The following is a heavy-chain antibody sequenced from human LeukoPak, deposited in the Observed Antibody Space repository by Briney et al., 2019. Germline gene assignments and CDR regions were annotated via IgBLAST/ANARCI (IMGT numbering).Heavy chain of an antibody. Sequence: KSSETLSLTCTVSGGSISSYYWSWIRQAPGKGLEWVSYISTSVSTISHADSVRGRFTISRDNAKNSLSLQMNSLRAEDTAVYYCAAGYGSGSYSVWGQGTLVTVSS. CDR1: GGSISSYY. CDR3: AAGYGSGSYSV. D-gene: IGHD3-10*01. J-gene: IGHJ4*02. CDR2: ISTSVSTI. V-gene: IGHV3-11*01.